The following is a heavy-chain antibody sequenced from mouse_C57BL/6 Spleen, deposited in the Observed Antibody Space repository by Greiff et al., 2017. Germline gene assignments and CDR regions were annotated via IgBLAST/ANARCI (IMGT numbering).Heavy chain of an antibody. CDR1: GFSLSTFGMG. CDR3: ARLDSSGYFYAMDY. Sequence: QVTLQESGPGILQPSQTLSLTCSFSGFSLSTFGMGVGWIRQPSGKGLEWLAHIWWDDDKYYNPALKSRLTISKDTSKNQVFLKIANVVTADTATYYYARLDSSGYFYAMDYWGQGTSVTVSS. V-gene: IGHV8-8*01. CDR2: IWWDDDK. D-gene: IGHD3-2*02. J-gene: IGHJ4*01.